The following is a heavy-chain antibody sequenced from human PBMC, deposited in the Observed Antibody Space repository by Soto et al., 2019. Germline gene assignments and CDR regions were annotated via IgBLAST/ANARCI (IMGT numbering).Heavy chain of an antibody. Sequence: EVQLLESGGGLVQPGGSLRLSCAASRFTFSTYAMSWVRQAPGKGLEWVSDISGSGGNTYYADSVKGRFTISRDNSKNTRYLQMNSRRAEDTAVYYCAKSAMVRGGGWFDPWGQGTLVTVSS. CDR2: ISGSGGNT. J-gene: IGHJ5*02. V-gene: IGHV3-23*01. CDR1: RFTFSTYA. CDR3: AKSAMVRGGGWFDP. D-gene: IGHD3-10*01.